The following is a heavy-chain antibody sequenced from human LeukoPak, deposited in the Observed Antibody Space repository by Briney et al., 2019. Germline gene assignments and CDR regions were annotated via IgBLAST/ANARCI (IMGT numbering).Heavy chain of an antibody. J-gene: IGHJ4*02. CDR1: GGSFSGYY. D-gene: IGHD1-26*01. V-gene: IGHV4-34*01. CDR3: ARAPATLHFDY. Sequence: PSETLSLTCAVYGGSFSGYYWSWIRQPPGKGLEWIGEINHSGSTNYNPSLKSRVTISVDTSKNQFSPKLSSVTAADTAVYYCARAPATLHFDYWGQGTLVTVSS. CDR2: INHSGST.